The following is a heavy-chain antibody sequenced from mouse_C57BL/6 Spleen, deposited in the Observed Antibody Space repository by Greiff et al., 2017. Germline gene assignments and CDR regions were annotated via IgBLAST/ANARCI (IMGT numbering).Heavy chain of an antibody. CDR2: ISYDGSN. CDR3: AREGDSLDY. Sequence: EVQLQQSGPGLVKPSQSLSLTCSVTGYSITSGYYWNWIRQFPGNKLEWMGYISYDGSNNYNPSLKNRISITRDTSKNQFFLRLNSVTTEDTAIYYCAREGDSLDYWGQGTTLTVSA. CDR1: GYSITSGYY. J-gene: IGHJ2*01. V-gene: IGHV3-6*01.